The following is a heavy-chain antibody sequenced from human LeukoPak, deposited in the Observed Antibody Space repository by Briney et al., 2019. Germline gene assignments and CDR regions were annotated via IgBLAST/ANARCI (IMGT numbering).Heavy chain of an antibody. CDR3: ATEGTAMVGTGAFDI. CDR1: GYTFTSYA. CDR2: INAGNGNT. J-gene: IGHJ3*02. V-gene: IGHV1-3*01. Sequence: ASVKVSCKASGYTFTSYAMHWVRQAPGQRLEWMGWINAGNGNTKYSQKFQGRVTITRDTSASTAYMELSSLRSEDTAVYYCATEGTAMVGTGAFDIWGQGTMVIVSS. D-gene: IGHD5-18*01.